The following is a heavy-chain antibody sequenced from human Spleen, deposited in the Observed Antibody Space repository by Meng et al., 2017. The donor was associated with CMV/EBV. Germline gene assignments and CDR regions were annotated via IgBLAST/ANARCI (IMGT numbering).Heavy chain of an antibody. D-gene: IGHD1-1*01. CDR1: GYPFSIYG. J-gene: IGHJ5*02. CDR3: ARDLSWNDVGWFDP. V-gene: IGHV1-2*02. CDR2: INPNSGGT. Sequence: ASVKVSCKASGYPFSIYGFSWVRQAPGQGLEWMGWINPNSGGTSYAQKFQGRVTLTRDTSISTAYMELTSLRSDDTAVFYCARDLSWNDVGWFDPWGQGTLVTVSS.